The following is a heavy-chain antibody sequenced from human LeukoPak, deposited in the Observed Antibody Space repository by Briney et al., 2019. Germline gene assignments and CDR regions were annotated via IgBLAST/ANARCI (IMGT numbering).Heavy chain of an antibody. V-gene: IGHV3-9*01. D-gene: IGHD5-12*01. CDR2: ISWNSGSI. CDR1: GFAFDDYA. J-gene: IGHJ4*02. Sequence: GGSLRLSCAASGFAFDDYAMHWVQQAPGKGLEWVSGISWNSGSIGYADSVKGRFTISRDNAKNSLYLQMSSLRAEDTALYYCAKDIKARLHGGYGYWGQGTLVTVSS. CDR3: AKDIKARLHGGYGY.